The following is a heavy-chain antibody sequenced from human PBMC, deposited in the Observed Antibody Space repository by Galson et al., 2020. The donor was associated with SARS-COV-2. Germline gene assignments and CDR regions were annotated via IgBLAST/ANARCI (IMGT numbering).Heavy chain of an antibody. J-gene: IGHJ4*02. CDR2: IYYSGLT. CDR3: AGGLGELLSPDS. Sequence: ASETLSLTCSVSGGSISSLGYYWVWMRQPPGKGLEWIGTIYYSGLTYYNLSLKSRVTLSLDTSNNQFSLKLSSVTAADTAVYYCAGGLGELLSPDSWGQGTLVTVSS. V-gene: IGHV4-39*07. CDR1: GGSISSLGYY. D-gene: IGHD3-10*01.